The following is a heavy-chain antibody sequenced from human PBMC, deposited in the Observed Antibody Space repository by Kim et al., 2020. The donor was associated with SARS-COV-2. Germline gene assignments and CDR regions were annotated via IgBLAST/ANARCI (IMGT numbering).Heavy chain of an antibody. CDR1: GFTFSSYG. Sequence: GGSLRLSCAASGFTFSSYGMHWVRQAPGKGLEWVAVISYDGSNKYYADSVKGRVTISRDNSKNTLYLQMNSLRAEDTAVYYCARESEGSEGDYYYGMDVWGQGTTVTVS. CDR2: ISYDGSNK. CDR3: ARESEGSEGDYYYGMDV. V-gene: IGHV3-33*05. J-gene: IGHJ6*02. D-gene: IGHD3-10*01.